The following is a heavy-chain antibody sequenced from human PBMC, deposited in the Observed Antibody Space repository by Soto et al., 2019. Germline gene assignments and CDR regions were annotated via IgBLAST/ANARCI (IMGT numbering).Heavy chain of an antibody. V-gene: IGHV4-59*01. CDR1: GASISSYY. CDR3: ARGYSSSWDLHGLPLY. CDR2: IYYSGSI. Sequence: SETLSLTCTVSGASISSYYWNWIRQPPGKGLEWIGYIYYSGSIIYNSSLQSRVTISVDRSKNQFSLKLTSVTAADTAVYYCARGYSSSWDLHGLPLYWGQGTLVTVSS. D-gene: IGHD6-13*01. J-gene: IGHJ4*02.